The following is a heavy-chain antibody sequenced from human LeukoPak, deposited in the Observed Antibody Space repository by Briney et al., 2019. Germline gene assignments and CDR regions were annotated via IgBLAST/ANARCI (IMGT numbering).Heavy chain of an antibody. Sequence: GGSLRLSCAASGFTYSSYWMHWVRPAPGKGLVWVSRINSDGSSTRYADPVKGRFTISRDNAKNTLYLQMNGLRAEDTAVYFCTRGVGGPRDYWGQGTLVSVSS. CDR3: TRGVGGPRDY. D-gene: IGHD3-16*01. CDR1: GFTYSSYW. CDR2: INSDGSST. V-gene: IGHV3-74*01. J-gene: IGHJ4*02.